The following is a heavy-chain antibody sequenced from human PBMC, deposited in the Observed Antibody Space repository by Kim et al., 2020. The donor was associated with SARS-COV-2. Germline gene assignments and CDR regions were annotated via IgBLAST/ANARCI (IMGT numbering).Heavy chain of an antibody. V-gene: IGHV3-7*01. J-gene: IGHJ1*01. D-gene: IGHD3-10*01. CDR1: GFTINDYW. CDR3: ARSISQTESHRIGVSFHH. Sequence: GGSLRLSCAASGFTINDYWMTWVRQAPGKGLEWVATLGHGGTGQFYVDSVKGRFTISRDTAKNSFSLQMNSLRVEDMAVYFCARSISQTESHRIGVSFHHWGHGTLVSVSS. CDR2: LGHGGTGQ.